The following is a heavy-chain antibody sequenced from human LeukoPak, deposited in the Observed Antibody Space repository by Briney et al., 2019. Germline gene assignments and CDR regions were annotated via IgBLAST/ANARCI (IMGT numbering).Heavy chain of an antibody. J-gene: IGHJ4*02. V-gene: IGHV3-23*01. CDR3: ARWNSGGEYYFDY. CDR1: GFTFSSYA. D-gene: IGHD3-16*01. Sequence: GGSLRLSCAASGFTFSSYAMSWVRQAPGKGLEWVSAISGSGGSTYYADSVKGRFTISRDNSKNTLYLQMNSLRAEDTAVYYCARWNSGGEYYFDYWGQGTLVTVSS. CDR2: ISGSGGST.